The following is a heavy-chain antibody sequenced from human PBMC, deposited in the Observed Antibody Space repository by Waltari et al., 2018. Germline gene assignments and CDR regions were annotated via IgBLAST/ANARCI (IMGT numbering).Heavy chain of an antibody. V-gene: IGHV3-74*01. CDR2: YNMDASIT. CDR3: VKYSSSLLGDC. D-gene: IGHD6-19*01. CDR1: GFTFSNYW. Sequence: EMQLVESGGGLVQPGGSLRLSCAAPGFTFSNYWMHWVRQAPGKGLVRGTTYNMDASITGVAVSVKGRVNNSTDKAENTLSLQMHRQSGEDTAVSYCVKYSSSLLGDCWGQGTLVTVSS. J-gene: IGHJ4*02.